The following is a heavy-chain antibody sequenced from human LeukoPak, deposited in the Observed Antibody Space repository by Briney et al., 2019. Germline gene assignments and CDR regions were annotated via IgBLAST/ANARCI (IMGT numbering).Heavy chain of an antibody. D-gene: IGHD3-10*01. V-gene: IGHV4-30-4*08. CDR2: IYYSGST. CDR3: ARDPLAMVRGVIR. CDR1: GGSISSGDYY. J-gene: IGHJ4*02. Sequence: SETLSLTCTVSGGSISSGDYYWSWIRQPPGKGLEWIGYIYYSGSTYYNPSLKSRVTISVDTSKNQFSLKLSSVTAADTAVYYCARDPLAMVRGVIRWGQGTLVTVSS.